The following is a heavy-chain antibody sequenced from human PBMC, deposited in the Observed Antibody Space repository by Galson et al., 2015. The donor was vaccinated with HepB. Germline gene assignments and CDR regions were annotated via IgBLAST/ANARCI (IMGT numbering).Heavy chain of an antibody. D-gene: IGHD6-25*01. J-gene: IGHJ5*02. CDR3: ARGGATAAPKYNWFVP. V-gene: IGHV1-2*06. Sequence: SVKVSCKASRYTFTGYYIHWVRQAPGQGLEWMGRINPNSGGTNYAQKFQGRVTMTRDTSISTAYMELSRLRSDDTAVYYCARGGATAAPKYNWFVPWAQGTLVPGSS. CDR1: RYTFTGYY. CDR2: INPNSGGT.